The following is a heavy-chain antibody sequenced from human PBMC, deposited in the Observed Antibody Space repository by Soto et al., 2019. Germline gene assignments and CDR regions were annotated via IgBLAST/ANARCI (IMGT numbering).Heavy chain of an antibody. CDR1: CDSISTVDYF. CDR2: IYKSATT. Sequence: SETLSLTCSVSCDSISTVDYFWAWVRQPPGQALEYIGYIYKSATTYYNPSFESRVAISLDTSKSQFSLNMTSLTAADTAVYFCARGRYCLTGRCFPNWFDSWGQGT. J-gene: IGHJ5*01. CDR3: ARGRYCLTGRCFPNWFDS. V-gene: IGHV4-30-4*01. D-gene: IGHD2-15*01.